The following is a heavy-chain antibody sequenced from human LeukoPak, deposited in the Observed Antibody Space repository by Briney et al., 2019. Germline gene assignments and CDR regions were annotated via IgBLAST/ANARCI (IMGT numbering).Heavy chain of an antibody. J-gene: IGHJ4*02. CDR2: ISYDGSNK. CDR3: ARDPSSGWYIYFDY. D-gene: IGHD6-19*01. V-gene: IGHV3-30*19. Sequence: GGSLRLSCAASGFTFSSYGMHWVRQAPGKGLEWVAVISYDGSNKYYADSGKGRFTISRDNSKNTLYLQMNGLRAEDTAVYYCARDPSSGWYIYFDYWGQGTLVTVSS. CDR1: GFTFSSYG.